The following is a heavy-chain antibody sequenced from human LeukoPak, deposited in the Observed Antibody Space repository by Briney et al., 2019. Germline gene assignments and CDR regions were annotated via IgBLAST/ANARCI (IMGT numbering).Heavy chain of an antibody. J-gene: IGHJ4*02. CDR2: INPNNGGT. D-gene: IGHD5-12*01. V-gene: IGHV1-2*02. CDR3: VRDYFRGDIVATIMDF. Sequence: ASVKVSCKASGYMFTGNYMHWVRQAPGQGLEWMGWINPNNGGTNYAQKFQGRVTMTRDTSISTAYMELSRLTSDDTAVYYCVRDYFRGDIVATIMDFWGQGTLATVSS. CDR1: GYMFTGNY.